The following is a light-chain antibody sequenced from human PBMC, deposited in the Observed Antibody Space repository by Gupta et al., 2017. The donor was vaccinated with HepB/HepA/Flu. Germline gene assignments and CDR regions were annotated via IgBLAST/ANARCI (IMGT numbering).Light chain of an antibody. CDR1: NIGSKS. CDR2: DDS. CDR3: QVWDSSSDHPGV. Sequence: SYVLTQPPSVSAAPATSARILSGGNNIGSKSVHWYQQQPGQAPVLVVYDDSDRPSGIPERFSGSNSGNTATLTISRVEAGDEADYYCQVWDSSSDHPGVFGGGTKLTVL. J-gene: IGLJ2*01. V-gene: IGLV3-21*03.